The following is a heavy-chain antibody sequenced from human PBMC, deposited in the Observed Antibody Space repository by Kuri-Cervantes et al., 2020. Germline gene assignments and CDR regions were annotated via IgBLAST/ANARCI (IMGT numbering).Heavy chain of an antibody. CDR1: GYTFTSYA. CDR2: INAGNGNT. V-gene: IGHV1-3*01. J-gene: IGHJ4*02. CDR3: AREGTTTYTSFDY. D-gene: IGHD1-26*01. Sequence: ASVKVSCKASGYTFTSYAMHWVRQAPGQRLEWMGWINAGNGNTKYSQKFQGRVTITRDTSASTAYMELSSLRSEDTAVYYCAREGTTTYTSFDYWGQGTLVTVSS.